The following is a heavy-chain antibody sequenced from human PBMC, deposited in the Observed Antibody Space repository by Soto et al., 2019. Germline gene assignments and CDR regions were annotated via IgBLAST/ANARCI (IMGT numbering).Heavy chain of an antibody. CDR1: GVTFSTSG. CDR2: IIPLFGTP. CDR3: ARVSPSICGGGYCYRLDSYFDS. Sequence: QVQLVQSGAEVKKPGSSLKVSCRTSGVTFSTSGISWVRQGPGQGLEWMGGIIPLFGTPKYARKFQGRVSMSADDSATTTYLELSGLSSDDTAIYNCARVSPSICGGGYCYRLDSYFDSWGPGSQVVVSS. J-gene: IGHJ4*02. V-gene: IGHV1-69*01. D-gene: IGHD2-21*01.